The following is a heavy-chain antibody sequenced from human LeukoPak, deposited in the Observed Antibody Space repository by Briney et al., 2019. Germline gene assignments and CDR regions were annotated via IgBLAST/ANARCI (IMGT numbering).Heavy chain of an antibody. Sequence: GGSLRLSCAASGFTFDDYGMSWVRQAPGKGLEWVSGINWNGGSTGYADSVKGRFTISRDNAKNSLYLQMNSLRAEDTAVYYCARKEAYCGGDCYSGRGPFDPWGQGTLVTVSS. CDR3: ARKEAYCGGDCYSGRGPFDP. CDR1: GFTFDDYG. CDR2: INWNGGST. D-gene: IGHD2-21*01. V-gene: IGHV3-20*04. J-gene: IGHJ5*02.